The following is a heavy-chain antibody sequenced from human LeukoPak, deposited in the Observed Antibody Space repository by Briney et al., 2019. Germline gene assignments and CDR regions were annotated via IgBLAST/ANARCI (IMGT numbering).Heavy chain of an antibody. CDR3: ARRDSSSPVFGAEYFRH. Sequence: GESLKISCKGSGYSFTSYWIGWVRQMPGKGLEWMGIIYPGDSDTRYSPSFQGQVTISADKSISTAYLQWSSLKASDTAMYYCARRDSSSPVFGAEYFRHWGQGTLVTVSS. CDR2: IYPGDSDT. CDR1: GYSFTSYW. J-gene: IGHJ1*01. V-gene: IGHV5-51*01. D-gene: IGHD6-13*01.